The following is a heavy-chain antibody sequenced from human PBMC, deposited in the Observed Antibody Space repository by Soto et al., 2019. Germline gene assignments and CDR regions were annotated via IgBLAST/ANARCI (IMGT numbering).Heavy chain of an antibody. CDR1: GGSFSGYY. CDR2: INHSGST. V-gene: IGHV4-34*01. D-gene: IGHD1-26*01. CDR3: ARQAWDFYDY. Sequence: KPSETLSLTCAVYGGSFSGYYWSWIRQPPGKGLEWIGEINHSGSTNYNPSLKSRVTISVDTSKDQFSLKLSSVTAADTAVYYCARQAWDFYDYWGQGTLVTVSS. J-gene: IGHJ4*02.